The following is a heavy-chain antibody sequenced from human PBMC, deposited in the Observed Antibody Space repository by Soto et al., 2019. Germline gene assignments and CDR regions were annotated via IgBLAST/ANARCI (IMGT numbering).Heavy chain of an antibody. CDR1: GGTFSTYT. V-gene: IGHV1-69*04. J-gene: IGHJ5*02. Sequence: SVKVSCKASGGTFSTYTITWVRQAPGQGLEWMGKIIPIIGIINYAQKFQGRVTISADKFTGTAYMELTGLRSDDTAVYYCAGDPDSHYNDSHASSYPWGQGTLVTVSS. CDR2: IIPIIGII. CDR3: AGDPDSHYNDSHASSYP. D-gene: IGHD4-4*01.